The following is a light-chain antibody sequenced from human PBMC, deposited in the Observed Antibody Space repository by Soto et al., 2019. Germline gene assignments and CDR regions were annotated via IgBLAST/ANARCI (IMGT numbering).Light chain of an antibody. J-gene: IGLJ3*02. Sequence: QSALTQPASVSASPGQSITISCTGTSSDVGGYKFVSWYQHHPGKAPKLMIYEVNNRPSGVSNRFSGSKSGNTASLTIAVLQPEDAADYYCLSYTSANTRVFGGGTKLTVL. CDR2: EVN. V-gene: IGLV2-14*01. CDR1: SSDVGGYKF. CDR3: LSYTSANTRV.